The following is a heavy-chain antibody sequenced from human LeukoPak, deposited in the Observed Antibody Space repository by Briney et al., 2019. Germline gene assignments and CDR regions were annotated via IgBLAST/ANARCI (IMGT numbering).Heavy chain of an antibody. J-gene: IGHJ4*02. CDR3: AKDRISGDGDLHLDY. CDR2: IAPKDEWT. V-gene: IGHV3-23*01. CDR1: RFSFSSYE. Sequence: PGGSLRLSCAASRFSFSSYEMNWVRQAPGKGLEWVSSIAPKDEWTYYADSVKGRFTMSRDNSKSTLYLQMNSLRAEDTAMYYCAKDRISGDGDLHLDYWGQGTLVTVSS. D-gene: IGHD4-17*01.